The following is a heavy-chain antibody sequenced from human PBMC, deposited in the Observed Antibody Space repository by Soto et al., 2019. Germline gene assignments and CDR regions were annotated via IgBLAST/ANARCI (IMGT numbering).Heavy chain of an antibody. CDR1: ADSVSTYY. V-gene: IGHV4-59*02. Sequence: QVQLQESGPGLVKPSETLTLTCTVSADSVSTYYWSWIRQTPGKGLEWIGYVYYRGSTNHNHSLKGRFTMPVDTSMNEFSLKLTSVTAADTAVYYCAICLSQAPGGEDYYYMDVRGRWITVIVSS. J-gene: IGHJ6*03. CDR3: AICLSQAPGGEDYYYMDV. D-gene: IGHD3-10*01. CDR2: VYYRGST.